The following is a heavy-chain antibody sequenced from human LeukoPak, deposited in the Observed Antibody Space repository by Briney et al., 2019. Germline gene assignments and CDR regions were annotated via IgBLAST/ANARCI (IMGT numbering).Heavy chain of an antibody. D-gene: IGHD3-22*01. CDR2: INHSGST. CDR1: GGSFSGYY. J-gene: IGHJ4*02. V-gene: IGHV4-34*01. CDR3: ARVRRASYYYDSSGYSPFDY. Sequence: PSETLSLTCAAYGGSFSGYYWSWIRQPPGKGLEWIGEINHSGSTNYNPSLKSRVTISVDTSKNQFSLKLSSVTAADTAVYYCARVRRASYYYDSSGYSPFDYWGQGTLVAVSS.